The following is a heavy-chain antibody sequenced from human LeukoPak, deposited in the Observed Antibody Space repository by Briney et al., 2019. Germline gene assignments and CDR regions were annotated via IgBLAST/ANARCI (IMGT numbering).Heavy chain of an antibody. CDR3: ARGHNDFWSGYPFDY. CDR2: IIPIFGTA. J-gene: IGHJ4*02. CDR1: GGTFSSYA. Sequence: SVKVSCKASGGTFSSYAISWVRQAPGQGLEWMGRIIPIFGTANYAQRFQGRVTITTDESTSTAYMELSSPRSEDTAVYYCARGHNDFWSGYPFDYWGQGTLVTVSS. D-gene: IGHD3-3*01. V-gene: IGHV1-69*05.